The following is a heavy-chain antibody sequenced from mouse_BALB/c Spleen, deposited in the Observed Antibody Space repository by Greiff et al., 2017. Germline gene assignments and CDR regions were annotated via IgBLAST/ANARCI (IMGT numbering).Heavy chain of an antibody. Sequence: EVKLMESGPGLVKPSQSLSLTCTVTGYSITSDYAWNWIRQFPGNKLEWMGYISYSGSTSYNPSLKSRISITRDTSKNQFFLQLNSVTTEDTATYYCARWLLREGYAMDYWGQGTSVTVSS. CDR1: GYSITSDYA. CDR2: ISYSGST. D-gene: IGHD2-3*01. CDR3: ARWLLREGYAMDY. V-gene: IGHV3-2*02. J-gene: IGHJ4*01.